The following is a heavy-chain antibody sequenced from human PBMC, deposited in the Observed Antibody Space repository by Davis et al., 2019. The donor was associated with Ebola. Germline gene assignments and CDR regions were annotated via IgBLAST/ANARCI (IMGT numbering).Heavy chain of an antibody. CDR1: GYTFTSYY. D-gene: IGHD4-17*01. J-gene: IGHJ4*02. CDR3: ARGQLMDYGDYLDY. V-gene: IGHV1-46*01. Sequence: ASVTVSCKASGYTFTSYYMHWVRQAPGQGLEWMGMINPNDGRTIYAQKFQGRVTVTRDTSTTTVYMDLSSLTAEDTAVYYCARGQLMDYGDYLDYWGQGTLVTVSS. CDR2: INPNDGRT.